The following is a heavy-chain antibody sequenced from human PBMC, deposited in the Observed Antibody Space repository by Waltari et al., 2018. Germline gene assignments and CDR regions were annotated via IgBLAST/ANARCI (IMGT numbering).Heavy chain of an antibody. CDR1: EYTFSNND. J-gene: IGHJ5*02. CDR3: ARGRSDFERFKFDP. V-gene: IGHV1-8*01. CDR2: INPNGGTA. Sequence: VQLVQSGAEVKPPGASVKVSCKASEYTFSNNDMSWVRQATGQGLVWMGWINPNGGTAVSAQNFQGRLTLTRNASRSTVYRELSSLTSEDTAVYYCARGRSDFERFKFDPWGQGTLVTVSS. D-gene: IGHD3-9*01.